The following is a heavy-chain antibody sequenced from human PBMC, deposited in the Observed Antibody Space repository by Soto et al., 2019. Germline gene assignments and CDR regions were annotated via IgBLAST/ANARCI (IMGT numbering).Heavy chain of an antibody. D-gene: IGHD6-6*01. CDR1: AGSISSRNW. CDR3: AKNLGSYSISPADY. J-gene: IGHJ4*02. Sequence: PSETLSLTCAVSAGSISSRNWWSWDRQPPGKGLEWIAEIYHTGGTNYNPSLKTRVTISVDKSKNEFNLRLTSVTAADTAVYYCAKNLGSYSISPADYWGQGILVTVSS. V-gene: IGHV4-4*02. CDR2: IYHTGGT.